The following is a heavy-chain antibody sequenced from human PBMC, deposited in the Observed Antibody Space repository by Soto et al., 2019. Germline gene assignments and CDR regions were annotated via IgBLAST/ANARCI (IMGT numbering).Heavy chain of an antibody. Sequence: GGSLRLSCAASGFTFSSYAMFWVRQAPGKGLEWVSNIGGNAGSTFYADSVKGRFTISRDNSRNTLYLQMNNLRAEDTAVYYCVKKVVPVTGSDLFDTWGQGTLVTVSS. CDR2: IGGNAGST. V-gene: IGHV3-23*01. J-gene: IGHJ5*02. CDR3: VKKVVPVTGSDLFDT. D-gene: IGHD4-4*01. CDR1: GFTFSSYA.